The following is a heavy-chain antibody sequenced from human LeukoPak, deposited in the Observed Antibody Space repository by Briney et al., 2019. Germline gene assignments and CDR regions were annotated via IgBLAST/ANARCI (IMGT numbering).Heavy chain of an antibody. CDR2: ISSTGGTT. J-gene: IGHJ6*03. CDR3: AKNGDRGTYCSGGSCYPYYYYYMDV. D-gene: IGHD2-15*01. CDR1: GFSFSSYG. V-gene: IGHV3-23*01. Sequence: GGSLRLSCAASGFSFSSYGMSWVRQAPGKGLEWVSAISSTGGTTYYADSVKGRFTISRDNSKNTLYLQMNSLRAEDTAIYYCAKNGDRGTYCSGGSCYPYYYYYMDVWGKGTTVTISS.